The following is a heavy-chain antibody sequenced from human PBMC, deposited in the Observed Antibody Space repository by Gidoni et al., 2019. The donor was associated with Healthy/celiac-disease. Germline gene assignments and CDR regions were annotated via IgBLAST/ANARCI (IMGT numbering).Heavy chain of an antibody. CDR2: IYYSGST. V-gene: IGHV4-39*01. Sequence: QLHLQESGPGLVQPSDTLSLTCTVSGGSISSSSYYWGWIRQPPGKVLEWIGSIYYSGSTYYNPSLKSRVTISVDTSKNQFSLKLSSVTAADTAVYYCARRGAVAKNTDYWGQGTLVTVSS. CDR3: ARRGAVAKNTDY. D-gene: IGHD6-19*01. J-gene: IGHJ4*02. CDR1: GGSISSSSYY.